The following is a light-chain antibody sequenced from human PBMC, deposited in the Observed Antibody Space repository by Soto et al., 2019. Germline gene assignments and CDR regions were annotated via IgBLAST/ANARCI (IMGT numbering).Light chain of an antibody. CDR1: QSVSSSY. J-gene: IGKJ5*01. CDR3: QQYHNLWT. V-gene: IGKV3-20*01. CDR2: GAS. Sequence: EVVLTQCPNTLSLSPVEIAALSFRASQSVSSSYLAWYQQKPGQAPRLLIYGASSRATGIPDRFSGSGSGTEFTLTITSLQSEDFALYYCQQYHNLWTFGQGTRLEIK.